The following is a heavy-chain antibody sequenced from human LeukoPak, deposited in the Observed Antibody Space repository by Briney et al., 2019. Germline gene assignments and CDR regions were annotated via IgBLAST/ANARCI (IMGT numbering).Heavy chain of an antibody. CDR2: IRYDGSNK. D-gene: IGHD3-10*01. Sequence: HPGGSLRLSCAASGFTFSSYGMHWVRQAPGKGLEWVAFIRYDGSNKYYADSVKGRFTISRDNSKNTLYLQMNSLRAEDTAVYYCAKGSAMVRGVGYMDVWGKGTTVTISS. V-gene: IGHV3-30*02. J-gene: IGHJ6*03. CDR1: GFTFSSYG. CDR3: AKGSAMVRGVGYMDV.